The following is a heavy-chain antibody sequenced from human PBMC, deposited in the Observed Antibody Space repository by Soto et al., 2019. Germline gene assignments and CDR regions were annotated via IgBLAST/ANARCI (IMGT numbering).Heavy chain of an antibody. D-gene: IGHD3-16*01. CDR3: AHKGGGDRILDY. J-gene: IGHJ4*02. CDR2: IYWDDAK. CDR1: GFSLSTSGVG. V-gene: IGHV2-5*02. Sequence: QITLKESGPTLVKPTQTLTLTCTFSGFSLSTSGVGVGWIRQPPGKALEWLALIYWDDAKHYSPSLKSRLTXXQXXSQNQMDHTMNNMGPVDTATYYCAHKGGGDRILDYWGQGTLVTVSS.